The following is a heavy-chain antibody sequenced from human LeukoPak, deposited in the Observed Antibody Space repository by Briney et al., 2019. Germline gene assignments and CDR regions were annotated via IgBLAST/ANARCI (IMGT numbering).Heavy chain of an antibody. CDR1: GGTFSSYA. Sequence: ASVNVSCKASGGTFSSYAISWVRQAPGQGLEWMGIINPSGGSTSYAQKFQGRVTMTRDTSTSTVYMELSSLRSEDTTVYYCARDEDYGDYEPLDYWGRGTLVTVSS. D-gene: IGHD4-17*01. J-gene: IGHJ4*02. V-gene: IGHV1-46*01. CDR2: INPSGGST. CDR3: ARDEDYGDYEPLDY.